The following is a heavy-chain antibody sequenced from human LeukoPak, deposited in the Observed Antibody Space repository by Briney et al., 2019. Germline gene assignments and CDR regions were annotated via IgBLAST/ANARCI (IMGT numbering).Heavy chain of an antibody. CDR2: LCIAGDT. Sequence: GGSLRLSCAASGFTFSSYAMHWVRQPIGKGLEWVSALCIAGDTFYPGSVKGRLTISRENARNSLYLQMNSLRAEDAAMYYCARQMQSHGNFDSWGQGTLVTVSS. CDR1: GFTFSSYA. CDR3: ARQMQSHGNFDS. D-gene: IGHD1-26*01. J-gene: IGHJ4*02. V-gene: IGHV3-13*01.